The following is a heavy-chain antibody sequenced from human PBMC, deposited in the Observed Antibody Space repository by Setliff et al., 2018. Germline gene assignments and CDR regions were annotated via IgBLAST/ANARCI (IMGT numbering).Heavy chain of an antibody. CDR1: GGSITTGGYY. D-gene: IGHD5-18*01. CDR2: IYHSGTT. Sequence: PSETLSLTCTVSGGSITTGGYYWSWIRQHPGEGLEWIGYIYHSGTTYYNPSLESRVRLSVDTSNSQFSLKLSSVTAADRAIYFCARYSSPYYYMDVWG. V-gene: IGHV4-31*03. CDR3: ARYSSPYYYMDV. J-gene: IGHJ6*03.